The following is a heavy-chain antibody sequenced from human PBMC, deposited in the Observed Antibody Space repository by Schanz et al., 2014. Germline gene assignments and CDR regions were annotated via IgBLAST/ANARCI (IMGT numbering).Heavy chain of an antibody. CDR1: GFTFSAYA. D-gene: IGHD4-17*01. Sequence: ELQLLESGGGLVQPGGSLRLSCAASGFTFSAYAMTWVRQAPGKGLEWVGRIKSKVDGGTTDNAAPVQGRFTISRDDSKNTLHLQMNSLKTEDTAVYYCSTDLTAVDYDAIGLWGQGTMVTVSS. CDR3: STDLTAVDYDAIGL. V-gene: IGHV3-15*01. CDR2: IKSKVDGGTT. J-gene: IGHJ3*01.